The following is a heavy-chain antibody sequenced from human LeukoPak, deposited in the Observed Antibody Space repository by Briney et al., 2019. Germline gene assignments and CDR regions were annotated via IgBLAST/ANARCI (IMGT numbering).Heavy chain of an antibody. J-gene: IGHJ4*02. Sequence: PSETLSLTCTVSGGSISSSSYYWGWIRQPPGKGLEWIGSIYYSGSTYYNPSLKSRVTISVDTSKNQFSLKLSSVTAADTAVYYCARGEHYYDSSGLICIFDYWGQGTLVTVSS. V-gene: IGHV4-39*07. CDR3: ARGEHYYDSSGLICIFDY. D-gene: IGHD3-22*01. CDR1: GGSISSSSYY. CDR2: IYYSGST.